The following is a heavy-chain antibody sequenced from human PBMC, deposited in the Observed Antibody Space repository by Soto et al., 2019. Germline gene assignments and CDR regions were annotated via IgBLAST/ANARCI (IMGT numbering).Heavy chain of an antibody. CDR1: GFTFSSYA. CDR2: ISYDGSNK. D-gene: IGHD5-18*01. V-gene: IGHV3-30-3*01. Sequence: QVQLVESGGGVVQPGRSLRLSCAASGFTFSSYAMHWVRQAPGKGLEWVAVISYDGSNKYYADSVKGRFTISRDNSKNTLYLQMNSLRAEDTAVYYCARDKVEDTAMVDYYYYGMDVWGQGTTVTVS. J-gene: IGHJ6*02. CDR3: ARDKVEDTAMVDYYYYGMDV.